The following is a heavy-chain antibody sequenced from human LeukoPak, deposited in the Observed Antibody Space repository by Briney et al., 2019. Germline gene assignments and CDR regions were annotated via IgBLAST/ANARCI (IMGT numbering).Heavy chain of an antibody. V-gene: IGHV3-21*04. CDR2: ISSSSSYI. J-gene: IGHJ4*02. Sequence: PGGSLRLSCAASGFTFSSYSMNWVRQAPGKGLEWVSSISSSSSYIYYADSVKGRFTISRDNAKNSLYLQMNSLRAEDTAVYYCAKSGHGSGSYYVGDYWGQGTLVTVSS. CDR3: AKSGHGSGSYYVGDY. CDR1: GFTFSSYS. D-gene: IGHD3-10*01.